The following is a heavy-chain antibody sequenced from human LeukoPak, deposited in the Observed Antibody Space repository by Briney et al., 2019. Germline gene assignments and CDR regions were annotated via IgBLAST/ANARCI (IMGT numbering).Heavy chain of an antibody. CDR2: INHSGST. Sequence: SETLSLTCAVYGGSFSGYYWSWIRQPPGKGLEWIGEINHSGSTNYNLSLKSRVTISVDTSKNQFSLKLSSVTAADTAVYYCARGPSDTDFWSGYPLDYWGQGTLVTVSS. CDR3: ARGPSDTDFWSGYPLDY. D-gene: IGHD3-3*01. J-gene: IGHJ4*02. V-gene: IGHV4-34*01. CDR1: GGSFSGYY.